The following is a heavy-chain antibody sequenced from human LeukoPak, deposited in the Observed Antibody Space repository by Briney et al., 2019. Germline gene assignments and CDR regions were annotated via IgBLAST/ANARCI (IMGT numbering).Heavy chain of an antibody. V-gene: IGHV3-21*01. Sequence: GRSLRLSCAVSGFTFSIYSMNWVRHAPGKGRVWVSSISSSSCYIYYADLARGRFTIHRDTDKKPLYLQMNSLTAEDTAVYYCARDRGGYSYGSHLYWGQGTLVTVSS. D-gene: IGHD5-18*01. CDR2: ISSSSCYI. CDR1: GFTFSIYS. CDR3: ARDRGGYSYGSHLY. J-gene: IGHJ4*02.